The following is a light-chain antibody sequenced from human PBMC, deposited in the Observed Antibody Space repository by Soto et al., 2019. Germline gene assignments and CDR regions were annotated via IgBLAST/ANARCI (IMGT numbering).Light chain of an antibody. CDR2: EVN. CDR3: SSFAGSNKRYV. Sequence: QSALTQPPSASGSPGQSVTISCTGTSSDVGRYNYVSWYQQHPGKAPKLLIYEVNKRPSGVPDRFSGSKSGNTASLTVSGLQTEDEAEYYCSSFAGSNKRYVFGNGTQLTVL. J-gene: IGLJ1*01. V-gene: IGLV2-8*01. CDR1: SSDVGRYNY.